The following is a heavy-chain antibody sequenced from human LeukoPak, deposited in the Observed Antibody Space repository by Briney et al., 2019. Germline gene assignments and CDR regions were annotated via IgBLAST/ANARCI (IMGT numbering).Heavy chain of an antibody. CDR3: ARVARYYYGSGSPRDYYFDY. D-gene: IGHD3-10*01. J-gene: IGHJ4*02. CDR1: GGSISSYY. V-gene: IGHV4-59*01. Sequence: KPSETLSLTCTVSGGSISSYYWSWIRQPPGKGLEWIGSIYYSGSTYYNPSLKSRVTISVDTSKNQFSLKLSSVTAADTAVYYCARVARYYYGSGSPRDYYFDYWGQGTLVTVSS. CDR2: IYYSGST.